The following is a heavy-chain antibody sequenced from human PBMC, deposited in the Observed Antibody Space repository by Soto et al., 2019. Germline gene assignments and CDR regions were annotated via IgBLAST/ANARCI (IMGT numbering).Heavy chain of an antibody. D-gene: IGHD6-13*01. V-gene: IGHV1-46*03. CDR1: GYTFTSYY. J-gene: IGHJ6*02. Sequence: QVQLVQSGAEVKKPGASVKVSCKASGYTFTSYYMHWVRQAPGQGLEWMGIINPSGGSTSYAQKFQGRVTMTRDTSTSTVYMELSSLRSEDTAVYYCAIWRSGSSWYDGYYYYGMDVWGQGTTVTVSS. CDR2: INPSGGST. CDR3: AIWRSGSSWYDGYYYYGMDV.